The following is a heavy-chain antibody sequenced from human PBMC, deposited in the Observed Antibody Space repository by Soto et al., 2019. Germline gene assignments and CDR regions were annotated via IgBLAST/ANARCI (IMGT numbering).Heavy chain of an antibody. Sequence: GGSLKISFQVFWYTFSIYWIGWVRPIPGESLEGVGVIYSCDSYTRYSPSFPSQVTISAEKSISNAYLKWSSLKASDTAMYYCARLLSSSSWYIYDYWGQGTLVTVSS. CDR2: IYSCDSYT. CDR3: ARLLSSSSWYIYDY. V-gene: IGHV5-51*01. J-gene: IGHJ4*02. CDR1: WYTFSIYW. D-gene: IGHD6-13*01.